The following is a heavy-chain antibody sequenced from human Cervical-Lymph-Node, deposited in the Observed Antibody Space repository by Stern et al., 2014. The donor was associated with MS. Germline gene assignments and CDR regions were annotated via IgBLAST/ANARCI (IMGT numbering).Heavy chain of an antibody. J-gene: IGHJ4*02. V-gene: IGHV4-31*03. CDR1: GGSISSGGYY. CDR3: ARVSYDFWSGYYVFDY. CDR2: IYYSGST. D-gene: IGHD3-3*01. Sequence: QVQLGQSGPGLVKPSQTLSLTCTVSGGSISSGGYYWSWIRQHPGKGLEWIGDIYYSGSTYYNPSLKSRVTISVDTSKNQFSLKLSSVTAADTAVYYCARVSYDFWSGYYVFDYWGQGTLVTVSS.